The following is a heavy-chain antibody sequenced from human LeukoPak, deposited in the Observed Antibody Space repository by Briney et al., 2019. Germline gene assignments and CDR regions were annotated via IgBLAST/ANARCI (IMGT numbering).Heavy chain of an antibody. CDR2: IWYDGSNK. CDR3: AKEVFYLDYYDSNSYYFDY. V-gene: IGHV3-33*06. J-gene: IGHJ4*02. D-gene: IGHD3-22*01. CDR1: GFTFSSYG. Sequence: GGSLRLSCAASGFTFSSYGMHWVRQAPGKGLEWVAVIWYDGSNKYYADSVKGRFTISRDNSKNTLYLQMNSLRAEDTAVYYCAKEVFYLDYYDSNSYYFDYWGQGTLVTVSS.